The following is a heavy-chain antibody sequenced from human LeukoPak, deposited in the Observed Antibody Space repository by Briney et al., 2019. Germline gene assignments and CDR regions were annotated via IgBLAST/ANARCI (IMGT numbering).Heavy chain of an antibody. J-gene: IGHJ6*02. Sequence: GGSLRLSCAASGFTFDEYAMHWVRQVPGKGLEWVSGISWNSGSIDYADSVKGRFTISRDNAKNSLYLQMNSLRLEDTALYYCARDKHDYGDYYYYGMDVWGQGTTVTVSS. CDR2: ISWNSGSI. CDR1: GFTFDEYA. CDR3: ARDKHDYGDYYYYGMDV. D-gene: IGHD4-17*01. V-gene: IGHV3-9*01.